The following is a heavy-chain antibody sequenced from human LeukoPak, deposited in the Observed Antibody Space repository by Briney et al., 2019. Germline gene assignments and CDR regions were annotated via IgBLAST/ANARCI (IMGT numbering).Heavy chain of an antibody. D-gene: IGHD3-16*01. Sequence: SETLSLTCTVSGGSISSSSYYWGWIRQPPGKGLEWIGSIYYSGSTYYNPSLKSRVTISVDTSKNQFSLKLSSVTAADTAVYYCARDRGDDFDYWGQGTLVTVPS. CDR1: GGSISSSSYY. CDR2: IYYSGST. V-gene: IGHV4-39*07. J-gene: IGHJ4*02. CDR3: ARDRGDDFDY.